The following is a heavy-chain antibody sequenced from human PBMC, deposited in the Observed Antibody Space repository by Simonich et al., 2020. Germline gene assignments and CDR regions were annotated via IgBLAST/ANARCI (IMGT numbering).Heavy chain of an antibody. CDR3: ARWTATGYYFDY. V-gene: IGHV3-53*01. CDR1: GFTVSSNY. Sequence: EVQLVESGGGLIQPGGSLRLSCAASGFTVSSNYMSWVRQAPGKGLEWVSDIYSGGNTYYADSVTGRFTIARDNSKNPLYLQINSLRAEDTAVYYCARWTATGYYFDYWGQGTLVTVSS. J-gene: IGHJ4*02. D-gene: IGHD1-1*01. CDR2: IYSGGNT.